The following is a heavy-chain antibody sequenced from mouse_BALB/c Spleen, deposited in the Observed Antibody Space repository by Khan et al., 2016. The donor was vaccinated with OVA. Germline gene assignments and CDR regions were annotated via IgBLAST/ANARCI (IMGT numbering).Heavy chain of an antibody. Sequence: EVQLQESGPGLLKPSQSLSLTCTATGYSITRDYAWNWIRQFPGNKLECMAYISYSGSTTYSPSLRSRTSITPDTSKNTSFLQFNSVTTEDTATYYCASERLFLRYPDYVDKWGQGTTLTVSS. D-gene: IGHD1-1*01. CDR2: ISYSGST. CDR1: GYSITRDYA. J-gene: IGHJ2*01. CDR3: ASERLFLRYPDYVDK. V-gene: IGHV3-2*02.